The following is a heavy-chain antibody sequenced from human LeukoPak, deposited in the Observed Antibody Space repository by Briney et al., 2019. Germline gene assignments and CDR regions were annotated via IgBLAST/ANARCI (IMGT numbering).Heavy chain of an antibody. D-gene: IGHD3-22*01. CDR3: ARALKGVYYDSSGYRSYYFDY. V-gene: IGHV4-61*02. CDR2: IYTSGST. J-gene: IGHJ4*02. Sequence: PSETLSLTCTVSGGSISSGSYYWSWIRQPAGKGLEWIGRIYTSGSTNYNPSLKSRVTISVDTSKNQFSLKLSSVTAADTAVYYCARALKGVYYDSSGYRSYYFDYWGQGTLVTVSS. CDR1: GGSISSGSYY.